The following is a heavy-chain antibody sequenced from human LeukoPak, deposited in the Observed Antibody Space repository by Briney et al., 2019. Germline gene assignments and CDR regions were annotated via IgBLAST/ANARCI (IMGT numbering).Heavy chain of an antibody. D-gene: IGHD3-22*01. CDR3: ARDHHRRLYDSQARDTFDI. J-gene: IGHJ3*02. Sequence: GGSLRLSCAASGFTFSSYNMNWVRQAPGKGLEWVSYISSSSSVISYADSVKGRFSISRDNAKNSLYLQMNSLRAEDTAVYYCARDHHRRLYDSQARDTFDIWGQGTMVTVSS. CDR1: GFTFSSYN. CDR2: ISSSSSVI. V-gene: IGHV3-48*01.